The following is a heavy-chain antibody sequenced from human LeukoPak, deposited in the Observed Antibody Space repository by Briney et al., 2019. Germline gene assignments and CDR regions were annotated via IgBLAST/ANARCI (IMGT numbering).Heavy chain of an antibody. CDR3: ARDACGGGCYGLDY. Sequence: GGPLRLSCAASVFTHRSNYLSRLRQAPGKGLEWVSVIYSGGSTYYADSVKGRFTISRDNSKNTLYLQMNSLRAEDTAVYHCARDACGGGCYGLDYWGQGTLVTVSS. V-gene: IGHV3-53*01. J-gene: IGHJ4*02. D-gene: IGHD2-21*02. CDR1: VFTHRSNY. CDR2: IYSGGST.